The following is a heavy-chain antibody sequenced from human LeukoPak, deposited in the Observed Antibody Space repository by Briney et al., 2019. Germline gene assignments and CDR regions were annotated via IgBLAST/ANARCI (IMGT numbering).Heavy chain of an antibody. Sequence: GASVKVSCKASGYTFTSYDINWVRQATGQGLAWMGWMNPNSGNTGYAQKFQGRVTMTRNTSISTAYMELSSLRSEDTAVYYCARGQATRYVLLWFGEHDYWGQGTLVTVSS. V-gene: IGHV1-8*01. D-gene: IGHD3-10*01. CDR1: GYTFTSYD. CDR3: ARGQATRYVLLWFGEHDY. CDR2: MNPNSGNT. J-gene: IGHJ4*02.